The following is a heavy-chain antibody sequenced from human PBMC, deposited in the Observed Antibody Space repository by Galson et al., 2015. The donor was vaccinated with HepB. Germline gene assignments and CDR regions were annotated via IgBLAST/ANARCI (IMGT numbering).Heavy chain of an antibody. CDR3: ARDPYCGSDCHGPTFYSSYGMDV. D-gene: IGHD2-21*02. CDR1: GFKFNNYW. J-gene: IGHJ6*02. CDR2: IKRDGSEI. Sequence: SLRLSCAASGFKFNNYWMNWVRQAPGKGLEWVANIKRDGSEIFYVDSVKGRFTISRDNAKNSLYLQMHSLKAGDTAVYYCARDPYCGSDCHGPTFYSSYGMDVWGQGTTVTVSS. V-gene: IGHV3-7*01.